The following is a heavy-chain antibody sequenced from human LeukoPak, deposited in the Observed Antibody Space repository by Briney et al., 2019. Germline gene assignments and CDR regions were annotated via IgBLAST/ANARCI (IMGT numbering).Heavy chain of an antibody. CDR2: IYYSGST. Sequence: PSETLSLTCTVSGGSISSYYWRWIRQPPGKGLEWIGYIYYSGSTNYNPSLKSRVTISVDTSKNQFSLKLSSVTAADTAVYYCARDRVEWELQYYYYGMDVWGQGTTVTVSS. D-gene: IGHD1-26*01. CDR3: ARDRVEWELQYYYYGMDV. J-gene: IGHJ6*02. V-gene: IGHV4-59*01. CDR1: GGSISSYY.